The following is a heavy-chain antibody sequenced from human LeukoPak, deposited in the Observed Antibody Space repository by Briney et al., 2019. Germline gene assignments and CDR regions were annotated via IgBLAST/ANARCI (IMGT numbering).Heavy chain of an antibody. CDR2: ISGSGDST. D-gene: IGHD6-19*01. CDR1: GFTFSSYA. J-gene: IGHJ4*02. CDR3: AKELSIAVAVKDY. Sequence: GGSLRLSCAASGFTFSSYAMSWVRQAPGKGLEWVSAISGSGDSTYYADSVKGRFTISRDNSKNTLYLQMDSLRAEDTAVYYCAKELSIAVAVKDYWGQGTLVTVSS. V-gene: IGHV3-23*01.